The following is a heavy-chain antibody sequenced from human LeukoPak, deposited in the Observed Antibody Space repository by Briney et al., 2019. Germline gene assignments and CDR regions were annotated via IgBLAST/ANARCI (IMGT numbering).Heavy chain of an antibody. J-gene: IGHJ6*03. CDR2: IYYSGST. D-gene: IGHD2-21*02. CDR3: ARWGVTPDYYYYMDV. V-gene: IGHV4-59*08. CDR1: GGSISSYY. Sequence: SSETLSLTCTVSGGSISSYYWSWIRQPPGKGLEWIGYIYYSGSTNYNPSLKSRVTISVDTSKNQFSLKLSSVTAADTAVYYCARWGVTPDYYYYMDVWGKGTTVTVSS.